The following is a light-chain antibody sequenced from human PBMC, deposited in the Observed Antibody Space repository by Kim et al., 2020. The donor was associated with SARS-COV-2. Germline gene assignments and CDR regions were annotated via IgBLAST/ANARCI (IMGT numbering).Light chain of an antibody. CDR2: KAS. J-gene: IGKJ4*01. CDR3: QQYASYPLT. CDR1: HSISDF. Sequence: AVVGDRVTITCRASHSISDFLAWYQQKPGKAPNLLIYKASSLESGVPSRFSGSASGTEFTLTISSLQPDDFSTYYCQQYASYPLTFGGGTKVEIK. V-gene: IGKV1-5*03.